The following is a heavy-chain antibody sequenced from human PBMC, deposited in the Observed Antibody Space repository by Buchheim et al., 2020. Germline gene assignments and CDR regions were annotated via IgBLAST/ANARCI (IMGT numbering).Heavy chain of an antibody. Sequence: QVQLVESGGGVVQPGRSLRLSCAASGFTFSNHGMYWVRQAPGKGLQWVALISFDGTNTSYADSFMGRFTVSRDNSKNTLYLRMHRMCTHDTDASYCVAGLLRCLEWFFVPWGEG. J-gene: IGHJ5*02. CDR2: ISFDGTNT. V-gene: IGHV3-30*03. D-gene: IGHD3-3*01. CDR3: VAGLLRCLEWFFVP. CDR1: GFTFSNHG.